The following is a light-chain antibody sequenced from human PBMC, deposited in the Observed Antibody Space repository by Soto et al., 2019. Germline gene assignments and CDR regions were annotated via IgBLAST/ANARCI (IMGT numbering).Light chain of an antibody. J-gene: IGKJ2*02. CDR1: QSVSRN. CDR2: AAS. V-gene: IGKV3-15*01. CDR3: QQYGHWPRT. Sequence: EVVMTQSPATLSVSPGESATLSCKASQSVSRNVAWYQHKPGEAPRLLIYAASTRATGVPARFSGSGSGTDLTLTITNLQSEEFAVYYCQQYGHWPRTFGQGTKLEVK.